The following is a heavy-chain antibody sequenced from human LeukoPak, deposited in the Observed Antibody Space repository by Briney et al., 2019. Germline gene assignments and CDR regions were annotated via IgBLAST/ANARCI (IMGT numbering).Heavy chain of an antibody. CDR2: IRYDGSNK. J-gene: IGHJ4*02. Sequence: GGSLRLSCAASGFTFSSYGMHWVRQAPGKGLEWVTFIRYDGSNKYYADSVKGRFTISRDNFKNTLYLQMNSLRAEDTAVYYCAKAGDGYNLFDYWGQGTLVTVSS. CDR3: AKAGDGYNLFDY. D-gene: IGHD5-24*01. CDR1: GFTFSSYG. V-gene: IGHV3-30*02.